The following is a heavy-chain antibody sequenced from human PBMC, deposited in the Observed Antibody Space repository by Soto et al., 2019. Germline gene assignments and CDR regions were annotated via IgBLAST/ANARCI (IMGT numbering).Heavy chain of an antibody. Sequence: ASVKVSCKASGYTFTSYAMHWVRQAPGQRLEWMGWINAGNGNTKYSQKFQGRVTITRDTSASTAYMELSSLRSEDMAVYYCARLTYDSSGYYYFDYWGQGTLVTVSS. CDR2: INAGNGNT. D-gene: IGHD3-22*01. CDR1: GYTFTSYA. V-gene: IGHV1-3*01. CDR3: ARLTYDSSGYYYFDY. J-gene: IGHJ4*02.